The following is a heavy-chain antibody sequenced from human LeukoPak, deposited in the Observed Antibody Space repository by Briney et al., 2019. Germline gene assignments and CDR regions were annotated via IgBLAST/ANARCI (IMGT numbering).Heavy chain of an antibody. V-gene: IGHV3-23*01. CDR2: ISDTSGRT. J-gene: IGHJ4*02. CDR3: AFDSSGYLGCDY. D-gene: IGHD3-22*01. Sequence: GGSLRLSCAASGFTFSSHAMSWVRQAPGKGLEWVSSISDTSGRTYYAESVKGRLTISRDNSKNTLYLQMNSLRAEDTAVYYRAFDSSGYLGCDYWGQGTLVTVSS. CDR1: GFTFSSHA.